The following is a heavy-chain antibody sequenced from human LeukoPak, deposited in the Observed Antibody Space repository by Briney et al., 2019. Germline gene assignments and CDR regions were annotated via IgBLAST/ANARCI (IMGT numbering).Heavy chain of an antibody. CDR2: TYYRSKWYN. V-gene: IGHV6-1*01. D-gene: IGHD6-6*01. Sequence: SQTLSLTCAISGDSVSSNSAAWNWIRQSPLRGLEWLGRTYYRSKWYNDYAVSVKSRITINPDTSKNQFSLQLNSVTPEDTAVYYCARDAPSSSSEVNYFDYWGQGTLVTVSS. J-gene: IGHJ4*02. CDR1: GDSVSSNSAA. CDR3: ARDAPSSSSEVNYFDY.